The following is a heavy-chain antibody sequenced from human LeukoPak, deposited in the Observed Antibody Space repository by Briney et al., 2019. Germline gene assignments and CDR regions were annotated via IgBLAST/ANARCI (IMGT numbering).Heavy chain of an antibody. V-gene: IGHV1-58*01. D-gene: IGHD4-17*01. J-gene: IGHJ2*01. Sequence: SVKVSCKASGFTFTSSAVQWVRQARGQRLEWIGWIVVGSGNTNYAQKFQERVTITRDMSTSTAYMELNSLRSEDTAVYYCAAASDYGDYGYFDLWGRGTLVTVSS. CDR1: GFTFTSSA. CDR3: AAASDYGDYGYFDL. CDR2: IVVGSGNT.